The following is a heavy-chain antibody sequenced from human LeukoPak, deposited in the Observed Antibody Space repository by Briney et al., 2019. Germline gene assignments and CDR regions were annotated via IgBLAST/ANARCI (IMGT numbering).Heavy chain of an antibody. J-gene: IGHJ4*02. CDR3: ARDPYGSIDY. D-gene: IGHD3-10*01. V-gene: IGHV4-31*03. CDR2: IYYSGST. Sequence: SETLSLTCTVSGGSISSGGYYWSWIRQHPGKGLEWIGHIYYSGSTYYNPSLKSRVTISVDTSKNQFSLKLSSVTAADTAVYYCARDPYGSIDYWGQRTLVTVSS. CDR1: GGSISSGGYY.